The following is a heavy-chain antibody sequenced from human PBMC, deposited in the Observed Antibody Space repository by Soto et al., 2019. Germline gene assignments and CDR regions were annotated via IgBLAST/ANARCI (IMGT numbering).Heavy chain of an antibody. D-gene: IGHD1-7*01. Sequence: PSETLSLTCAVSGGSISSSNWWSWVRQPPGKGLEWIGEIFHSGNTNYNPSLKSRVTISVDKSMNQFSLKLSSVTAADTAVYYCARLELAGDKEGDRVVFWFDPWGQGTLVTVSS. CDR3: ARLELAGDKEGDRVVFWFDP. CDR1: GGSISSSNW. V-gene: IGHV4-4*02. CDR2: IFHSGNT. J-gene: IGHJ5*02.